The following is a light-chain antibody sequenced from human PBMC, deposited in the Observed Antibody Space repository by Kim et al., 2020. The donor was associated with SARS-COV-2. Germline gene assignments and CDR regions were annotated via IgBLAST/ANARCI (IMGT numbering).Light chain of an antibody. CDR2: AAS. J-gene: IGKJ3*01. CDR1: QSISSH. Sequence: DIQMTQSPSSLSASVGDRVTITCRTTQSISSHLNWYQQKPGRAPKLLISAASTLQGGVPSRFSGSGSETDLTLTISSLQPDDFATYFCQQSYITPFTFGPGTKVDIK. CDR3: QQSYITPFT. V-gene: IGKV1-39*01.